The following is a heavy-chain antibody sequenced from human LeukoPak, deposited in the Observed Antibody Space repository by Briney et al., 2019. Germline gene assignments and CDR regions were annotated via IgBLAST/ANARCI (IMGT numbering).Heavy chain of an antibody. Sequence: PGGSLRLSCAASGFTFSNYWMHWIRQAPGKGLVWVSRINSDGRSTSYAVSVKGRFTISRDNAKNTLYLQMNSLRAEDTAVYFCARGTSTTFDYWGQGTLVTVSS. CDR1: GFTFSNYW. CDR3: ARGTSTTFDY. CDR2: INSDGRST. V-gene: IGHV3-74*01. J-gene: IGHJ4*02. D-gene: IGHD2/OR15-2a*01.